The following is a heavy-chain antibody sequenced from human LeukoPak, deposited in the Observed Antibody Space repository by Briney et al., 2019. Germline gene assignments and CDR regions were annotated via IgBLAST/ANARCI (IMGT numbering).Heavy chain of an antibody. J-gene: IGHJ4*02. Sequence: ASVKVSCKVSGYTLTELSMDWVRHAPAKGLEWMGGFDPEDGETIYTQQLQGRVTMTEDTPTDTTYMELSSLRSEDSAVYYCATDLGTSARTAGYWGQGTLVTASS. CDR2: FDPEDGET. CDR3: ATDLGTSARTAGY. D-gene: IGHD2-21*02. V-gene: IGHV1-24*01. CDR1: GYTLTELS.